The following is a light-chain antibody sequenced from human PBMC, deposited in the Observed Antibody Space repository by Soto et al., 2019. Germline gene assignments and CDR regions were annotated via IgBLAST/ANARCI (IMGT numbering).Light chain of an antibody. CDR1: QDIRNF. Sequence: DIQMTQSPSSLSASVGDRVTITCQASQDIRNFLNWYQQKPGKAPTLLIYDASNLETGVPSRFSGSGSGTDFTFTISSLQPEDIATYYCQQYYILPTFGQGTKLEIK. CDR2: DAS. V-gene: IGKV1-33*01. J-gene: IGKJ2*01. CDR3: QQYYILPT.